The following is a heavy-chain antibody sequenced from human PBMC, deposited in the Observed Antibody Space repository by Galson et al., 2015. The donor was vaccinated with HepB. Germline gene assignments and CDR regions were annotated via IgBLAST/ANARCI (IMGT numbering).Heavy chain of an antibody. V-gene: IGHV3-7*01. CDR3: ARDKDILTGYYMVEKAFDI. Sequence: SLRLSCAASGFTFSSYWMSWVRQAPGKGLEWVANIKQDGSEKYYVDSVKGRFTISRDNAKNSLYLQMNSLRAEDTAVYYCARDKDILTGYYMVEKAFDIWGQGTMVTVSS. CDR2: IKQDGSEK. J-gene: IGHJ3*02. D-gene: IGHD3-9*01. CDR1: GFTFSSYW.